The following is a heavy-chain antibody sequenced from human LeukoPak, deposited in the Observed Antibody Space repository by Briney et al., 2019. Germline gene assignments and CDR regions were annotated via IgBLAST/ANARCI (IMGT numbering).Heavy chain of an antibody. D-gene: IGHD2-21*02. V-gene: IGHV1-18*01. CDR1: GYTFTSYG. CDR2: ISAYNGNT. CDR3: AREGPGSYPAHIVVVTALDY. Sequence: GASVKVSCKASGYTFTSYGISWVRQAPGQGLEWMGWISAYNGNTNYAQKLQGGVTMTTDTSTSTAYMELRSLRSDDTAVYYCAREGPGSYPAHIVVVTALDYWGQGTLVTVSS. J-gene: IGHJ4*02.